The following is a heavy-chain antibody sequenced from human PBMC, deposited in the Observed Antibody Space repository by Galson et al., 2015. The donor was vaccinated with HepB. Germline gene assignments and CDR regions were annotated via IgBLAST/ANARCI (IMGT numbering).Heavy chain of an antibody. CDR3: ATSNYDFNSGLFDY. D-gene: IGHD3-3*01. CDR2: FDPENSET. V-gene: IGHV1-24*01. Sequence: SVKVSCKVSGYTLTDFSMHWVRQAPGGRLEWLGGFDPENSETIYAQKFRGRVTMTKDASTDTAYMQLSRLRSEDTAIYYCATSNYDFNSGLFDYWGQGTLVTVSS. J-gene: IGHJ4*02. CDR1: GYTLTDFS.